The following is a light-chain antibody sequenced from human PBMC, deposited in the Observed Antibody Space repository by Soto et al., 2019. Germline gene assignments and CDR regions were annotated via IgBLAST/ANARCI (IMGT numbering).Light chain of an antibody. J-gene: IGKJ2*01. CDR3: QKYGGPPYI. CDR1: QNVGASY. Sequence: EIVLTQSPGTLSLSPGERAALFCRASQNVGASYLAWYQQMPGQAPKLLIYGASRRATGIADRFSGSGSGTDFTLTITRLEPEDFGVYYCQKYGGPPYIFGQGTRLEI. V-gene: IGKV3-20*01. CDR2: GAS.